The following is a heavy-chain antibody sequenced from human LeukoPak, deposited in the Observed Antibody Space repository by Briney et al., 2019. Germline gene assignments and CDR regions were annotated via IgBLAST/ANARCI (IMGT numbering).Heavy chain of an antibody. CDR2: INSDGSST. CDR3: ARESEGDGGAFDI. D-gene: IGHD3-10*01. V-gene: IGHV3-74*01. Sequence: PGGSLRLSCAASGFAFSSYWMHWVRQAPGKGLVWVSRINSDGSSTSYADSVKGRFTISRDNAKNTLYLQMNSLRAEDTAVYYCARESEGDGGAFDIWGQGTMVTVSS. CDR1: GFAFSSYW. J-gene: IGHJ3*02.